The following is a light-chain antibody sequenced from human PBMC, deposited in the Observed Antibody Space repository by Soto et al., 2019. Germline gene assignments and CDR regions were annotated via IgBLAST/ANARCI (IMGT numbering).Light chain of an antibody. CDR1: QSLLHSNGYNY. V-gene: IGKV2-28*01. J-gene: IGKJ1*01. Sequence: IVMTQSPLSLPVSPGDPASISCRSSQSLLHSNGYNYLDWYLQKPGQSPQLLIYLGSNRASGVPDRFSGSGSGTDFTLKISRVEAEDVGVYYCMQPLQSWTFGQGTKVEIK. CDR2: LGS. CDR3: MQPLQSWT.